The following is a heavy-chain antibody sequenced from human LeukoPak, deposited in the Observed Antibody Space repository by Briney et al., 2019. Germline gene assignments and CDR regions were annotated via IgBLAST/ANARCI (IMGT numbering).Heavy chain of an antibody. Sequence: SETLSLTCTVSGGSISSYHWNWIRQPPGKGLEWIGYIYYSGSTNYNPSLKSRLTISVDTSKNQFSLKLSSVTAADTAVYYCARGPRISLVRGALELDYWGQGTLVTVSS. D-gene: IGHD3-10*01. J-gene: IGHJ4*02. CDR2: IYYSGST. V-gene: IGHV4-59*01. CDR1: GGSISSYH. CDR3: ARGPRISLVRGALELDY.